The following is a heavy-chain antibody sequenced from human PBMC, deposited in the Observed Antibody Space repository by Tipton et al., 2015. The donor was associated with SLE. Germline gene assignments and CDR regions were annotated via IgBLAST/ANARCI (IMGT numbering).Heavy chain of an antibody. CDR1: GVSITSSGFY. V-gene: IGHV4-39*01. CDR3: ATILGSGDFGIDP. J-gene: IGHJ5*02. Sequence: TLSLTCSVSGVSITSSGFYWGWFRQPPGKGLEWIGIISYSGTTYYNPSLKSRLTISADTSKNQFSLRLSSVTATDTAVYYCATILGSGDFGIDPWGQGTLVTVSS. CDR2: ISYSGTT. D-gene: IGHD7-27*01.